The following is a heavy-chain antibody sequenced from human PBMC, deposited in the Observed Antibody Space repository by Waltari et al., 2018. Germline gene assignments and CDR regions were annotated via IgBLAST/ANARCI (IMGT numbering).Heavy chain of an antibody. Sequence: QVQLQESGPGLVKPSQTLSLTCPVSGGSLSRGRYSWIWLRQPAGKGLEWIGRIYTSGSTNYNPSLKSRVTISVDTSKNQFSLKLSSVTAADTAVYYCARDRRSVDIVVVPAAMAYWFDPWGQGTLVTVSS. CDR3: ARDRRSVDIVVVPAAMAYWFDP. CDR1: GGSLSRGRYS. J-gene: IGHJ5*02. V-gene: IGHV4-61*02. CDR2: IYTSGST. D-gene: IGHD2-2*03.